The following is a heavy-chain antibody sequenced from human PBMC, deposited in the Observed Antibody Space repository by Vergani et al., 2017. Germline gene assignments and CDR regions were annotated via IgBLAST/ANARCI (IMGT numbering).Heavy chain of an antibody. CDR1: GGSVSSDTYY. D-gene: IGHD4-23*01. V-gene: IGHV4-61*10. CDR3: ARGWSGGTVVPYKWFDP. CDR2: ISYTGST. Sequence: QVQLQESGPGLVKPSETLSLTCTVSGGSVSSDTYYWSWIRQPAGKGLEWIGYISYTGSTNCNPSLRSLVTIALDTSKNQCSLRLSSVTAADTALYYCARGWSGGTVVPYKWFDPWGQGTVVTVSS. J-gene: IGHJ5*02.